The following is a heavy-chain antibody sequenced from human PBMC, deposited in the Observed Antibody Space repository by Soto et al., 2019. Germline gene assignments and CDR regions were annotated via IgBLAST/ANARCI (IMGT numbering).Heavy chain of an antibody. Sequence: GGSLRLSCAASGFTFSNAWMSWVRQAPGKGLEWVGRIKSKTDGGTTDYAAPVKGRFTISRDDSKNTLYLQMNSLKTEDTAVYYCTTDEGMIALDAFDIWGQGTMVTVSS. CDR3: TTDEGMIALDAFDI. V-gene: IGHV3-15*01. J-gene: IGHJ3*02. D-gene: IGHD2-21*01. CDR1: GFTFSNAW. CDR2: IKSKTDGGTT.